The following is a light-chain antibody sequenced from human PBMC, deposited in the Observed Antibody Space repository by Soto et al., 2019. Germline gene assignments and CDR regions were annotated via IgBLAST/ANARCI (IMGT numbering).Light chain of an antibody. CDR2: EVT. V-gene: IGLV2-11*01. CDR3: GSKAGSDKHVV. Sequence: QSALTQPRSVSGSPGQSVTISCTGTSSDVGAYNYVSWYQQHPGKAPKLVVSEVTKRPSGVPDRFSGSRSGTTAFLTISGLQTEDEADYYCGSKAGSDKHVVFGGGTKLTVL. CDR1: SSDVGAYNY. J-gene: IGLJ2*01.